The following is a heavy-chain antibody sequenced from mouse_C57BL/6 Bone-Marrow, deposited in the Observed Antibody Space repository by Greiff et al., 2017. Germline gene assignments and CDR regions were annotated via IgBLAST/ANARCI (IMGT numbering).Heavy chain of an antibody. J-gene: IGHJ1*03. CDR1: GFTFSSYA. V-gene: IGHV5-4*03. D-gene: IGHD1-1*01. CDR3: ARGIYYWYFDV. Sequence: EVKLMESGGGLVKPGGSLKLSCAASGFTFSSYAMSWVRQTPEKRLEWVATISDGGSYTYYPDNVKGRITFSRDNAKTNQYLQMSHLKSEDTAMYYCARGIYYWYFDVWGTGTTVTVSS. CDR2: ISDGGSYT.